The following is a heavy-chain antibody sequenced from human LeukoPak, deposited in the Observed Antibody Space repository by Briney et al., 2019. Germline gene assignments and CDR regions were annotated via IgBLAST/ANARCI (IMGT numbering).Heavy chain of an antibody. J-gene: IGHJ4*02. V-gene: IGHV4-4*09. CDR1: GGSITSYY. CDR3: ARHYNYNWNYVDY. Sequence: SETLSLTCTVSGGSITSYYWSWLRQPPGKGLEWIGYIYTSGSTNSAPSLKSRVTISVDTSKNQFSLKPYSVTAADTAVYYCARHYNYNWNYVDYWGQGTLVTVSS. CDR2: IYTSGST. D-gene: IGHD1-20*01.